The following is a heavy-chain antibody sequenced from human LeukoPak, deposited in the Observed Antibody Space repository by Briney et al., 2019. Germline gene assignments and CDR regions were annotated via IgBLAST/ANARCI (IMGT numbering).Heavy chain of an antibody. CDR3: ARGAPYYYGMDV. V-gene: IGHV1-8*01. J-gene: IGHJ6*02. CDR1: GYTFTSYD. CDR2: MNPNSGNT. Sequence: ASVNVSCKASGYTFTSYDINWVRQATGQGLEWMGWMNPNSGNTGYAQKFQGRVTMTRNTSISTAYMALSSLRSEDTAVYYCARGAPYYYGMDVWGQGTTVTVSS.